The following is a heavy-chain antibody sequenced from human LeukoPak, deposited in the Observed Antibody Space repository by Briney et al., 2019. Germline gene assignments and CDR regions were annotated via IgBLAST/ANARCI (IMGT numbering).Heavy chain of an antibody. CDR1: GFTSTSHD. J-gene: IGHJ4*02. V-gene: IGHV3-64*01. CDR2: ISGTGGST. CDR3: TRGLPGGLDS. Sequence: GGSLRLSCGASGFTSTSHDMHWVRQAPGKGLEYVSGISGTGGSTYYANSVKGRFIISGDNSKNTLYLQMGSLRAEDMAVYYCTRGLPGGLDSWGQGTLVTVSS. D-gene: IGHD3-10*01.